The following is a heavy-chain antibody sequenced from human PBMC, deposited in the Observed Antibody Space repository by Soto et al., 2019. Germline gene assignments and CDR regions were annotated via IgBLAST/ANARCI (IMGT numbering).Heavy chain of an antibody. V-gene: IGHV3-23*01. CDR1: GFTFSTYA. Sequence: GGSLRLSCAASGFTFSTYAMSWVRQAQGKGLEWVSSISGSGGTTYYADSVKGRFTISRDKSKNTLFLQMNSLRVEDTALYYCAKGGTTVVTDFDYWGPGALVTVSS. D-gene: IGHD4-17*01. CDR2: ISGSGGTT. J-gene: IGHJ4*01. CDR3: AKGGTTVVTDFDY.